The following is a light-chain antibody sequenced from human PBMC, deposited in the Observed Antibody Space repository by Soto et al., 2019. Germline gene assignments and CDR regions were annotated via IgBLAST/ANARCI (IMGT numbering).Light chain of an antibody. Sequence: EIXLTQSPGTLSLSPGERATLSCRASQSVSSSYLAWYQQKPGQAPRLLIYGASSRATGIPDRFSGSGSGKNFTFTIRRLEPEDFAVYYCRRKGSSMIPFGQGTRREIK. V-gene: IGKV3-20*01. CDR2: GAS. J-gene: IGKJ5*01. CDR1: QSVSSSY. CDR3: RRKGSSMIP.